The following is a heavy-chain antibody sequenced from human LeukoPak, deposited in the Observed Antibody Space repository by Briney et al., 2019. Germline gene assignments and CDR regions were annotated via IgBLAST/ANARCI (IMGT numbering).Heavy chain of an antibody. D-gene: IGHD6-19*01. CDR2: FDPEDGET. V-gene: IGHV1-24*01. CDR3: ATSFSFIAVAGTWFDP. CDR1: GYTLTELS. J-gene: IGHJ5*02. Sequence: ASVKVSCKVSGYTLTELSMHWVRQAPGKGLEWMGGFDPEDGETIYAQKFQGRVTMTENTSTDTAYMELSSLRSEDTAVYYCATSFSFIAVAGTWFDPWGQGTLVTVSS.